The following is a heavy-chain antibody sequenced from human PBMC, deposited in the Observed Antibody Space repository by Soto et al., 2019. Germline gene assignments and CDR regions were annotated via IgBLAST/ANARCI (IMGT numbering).Heavy chain of an antibody. CDR2: ISGSGSYT. CDR3: AIAQTTSQYYFDY. D-gene: IGHD1-7*01. Sequence: GGTLRLSCVASGCIFSDYYMSWIRQAPGKGLEWVSYISGSGSYTNYADSVKGRCTISRDNAKNSLYQQIYSLRAENTAVDYWAIAQTTSQYYFDYWGQGALVTVSS. J-gene: IGHJ4*02. V-gene: IGHV3-11*06. CDR1: GCIFSDYY.